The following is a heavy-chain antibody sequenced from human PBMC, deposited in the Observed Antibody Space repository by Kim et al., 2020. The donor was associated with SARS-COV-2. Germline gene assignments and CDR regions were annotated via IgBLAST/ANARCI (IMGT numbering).Heavy chain of an antibody. V-gene: IGHV4-31*03. Sequence: SETLSLTCTVSGGSISSGGYYWSWIRQHPGKGLEWIGYIYYSGSTYYNPSLKSRVTISVDTSKNQFSLKLSSVTAADTAVYYCASSGSTSFLYSSGWYVPNYYGMDVWGQGTTVTVSS. CDR2: IYYSGST. D-gene: IGHD6-19*01. CDR1: GGSISSGGYY. CDR3: ASSGSTSFLYSSGWYVPNYYGMDV. J-gene: IGHJ6*02.